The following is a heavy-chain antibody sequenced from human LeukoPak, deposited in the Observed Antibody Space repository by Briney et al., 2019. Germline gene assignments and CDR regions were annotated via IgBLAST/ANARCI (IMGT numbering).Heavy chain of an antibody. CDR2: ISSSGSTI. J-gene: IGHJ5*02. V-gene: IGHV3-11*04. CDR3: ARRYSTTGRNWFDP. CDR1: GFTFSDYY. D-gene: IGHD6-13*01. Sequence: GGSLRLSCAASGFTFSDYYMSWIRQAPGKGLEWVSYISSSGSTIYYADSVKGRFTISRDNAKNSLYLQMNSLRAEDTAVYYCARRYSTTGRNWFDPWGQGTLVTVSS.